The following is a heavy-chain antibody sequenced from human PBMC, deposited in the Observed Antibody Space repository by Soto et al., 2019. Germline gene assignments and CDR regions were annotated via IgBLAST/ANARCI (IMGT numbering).Heavy chain of an antibody. CDR2: IYYSGST. J-gene: IGHJ5*02. Sequence: SETLSLTCTVFGGSISSSSYYWGWIRQPPGKGLEWIGSIYYSGSTYYNPSLKSRVTISVDTSKNQFSLKLSSVTAADTAVYYCARHPIAVAGTGNWFDPWGQGTLVTVSS. CDR1: GGSISSSSYY. CDR3: ARHPIAVAGTGNWFDP. V-gene: IGHV4-39*01. D-gene: IGHD6-19*01.